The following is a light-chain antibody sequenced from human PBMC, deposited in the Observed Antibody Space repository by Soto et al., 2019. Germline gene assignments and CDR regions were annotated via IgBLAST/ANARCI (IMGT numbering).Light chain of an antibody. CDR1: QSVSSSY. V-gene: IGKV3D-20*02. CDR3: QQREHWPPIT. CDR2: GAS. J-gene: IGKJ5*01. Sequence: EIVLTQSPGTLSLSPGERASLSCRASQSVSSSYLAWYQQKPGQAPRLLIYGASSRATGIPGRFSGSGSGTDFTLTISSLEPEDFAVYYCQQREHWPPITFGQGTRLEIK.